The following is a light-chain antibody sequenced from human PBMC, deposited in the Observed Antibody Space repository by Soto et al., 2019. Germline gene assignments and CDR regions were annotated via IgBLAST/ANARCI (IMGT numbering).Light chain of an antibody. Sequence: NFMLTQPHSVSESPGKTVTISCTRSSGSIASNYVQWYQQRPGSAPTTVIYEDNQRPSGVPDRFSGSIDSSSNSASLTISGLKPEDEADYSCQSYDSSIVVFGGGTKVTVL. J-gene: IGLJ2*01. CDR2: EDN. V-gene: IGLV6-57*04. CDR3: QSYDSSIVV. CDR1: SGSIASNY.